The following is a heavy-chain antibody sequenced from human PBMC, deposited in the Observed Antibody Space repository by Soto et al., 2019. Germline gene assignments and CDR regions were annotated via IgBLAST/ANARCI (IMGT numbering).Heavy chain of an antibody. CDR2: IIPIFGTA. D-gene: IGHD6-13*01. Sequence: GASVKVSCKASGGTFSSYAISWVRQAPGQGLEWMGGIIPIFGTANYAQKFQGRVTITADESTSTAYMELSSLRSEDTAVYYCARYASPGYSSNADRDNAFDIWGQGTMVTVS. CDR1: GGTFSSYA. V-gene: IGHV1-69*13. CDR3: ARYASPGYSSNADRDNAFDI. J-gene: IGHJ3*02.